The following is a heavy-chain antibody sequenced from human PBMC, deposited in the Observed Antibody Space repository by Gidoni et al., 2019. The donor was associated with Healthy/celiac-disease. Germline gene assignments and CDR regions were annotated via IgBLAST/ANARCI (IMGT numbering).Heavy chain of an antibody. CDR2: IWYDGSNK. J-gene: IGHJ5*02. D-gene: IGHD6-19*01. CDR1: GFTFSSYG. CDR3: ARDRYSSGWSGWFDP. Sequence: QVQLVESGGGVVQPGRSLRLSCAASGFTFSSYGMHWFRQAPGKGLEWVAVIWYDGSNKYYADSVKGRFTISRDNSKNTLYLQMNSLRAEDTAVYYCARDRYSSGWSGWFDPWGQGTLVTVSS. V-gene: IGHV3-33*01.